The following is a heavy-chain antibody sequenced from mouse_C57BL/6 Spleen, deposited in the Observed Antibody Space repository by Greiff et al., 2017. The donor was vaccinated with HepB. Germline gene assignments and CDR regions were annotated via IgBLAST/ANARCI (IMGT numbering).Heavy chain of an antibody. D-gene: IGHD6-1*01. V-gene: IGHV3-6*01. J-gene: IGHJ2*01. CDR3: ARKTTRDGRDY. CDR2: ISYDGSN. Sequence: EVQLVESGPGLVKPSQSLSLTCSVTGYSITSGYYWNWIRQFPGNKLEWMGYISYDGSNNYNPSLKNRISITRDTSKNQFFLKLNSVTTEDTATYYCARKTTRDGRDYWGQGTTLTVSS. CDR1: GYSITSGYY.